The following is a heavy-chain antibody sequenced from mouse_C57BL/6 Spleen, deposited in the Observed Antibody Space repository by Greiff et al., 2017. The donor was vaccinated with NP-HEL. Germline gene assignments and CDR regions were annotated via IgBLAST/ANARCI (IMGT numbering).Heavy chain of an antibody. Sequence: EVQLQQSGTVLARPGASVKMSCKTSGYTFTSYWMHWVKQRPGQGLEWIGAIYPGNSDTSYNQKFKGKAKLTAVTSASTAYMELSSLTNEDSAVYYCTRYEGYDGYYFDYWGQGTTLTVSS. CDR2: IYPGNSDT. CDR1: GYTFTSYW. D-gene: IGHD2-3*01. CDR3: TRYEGYDGYYFDY. J-gene: IGHJ2*01. V-gene: IGHV1-5*01.